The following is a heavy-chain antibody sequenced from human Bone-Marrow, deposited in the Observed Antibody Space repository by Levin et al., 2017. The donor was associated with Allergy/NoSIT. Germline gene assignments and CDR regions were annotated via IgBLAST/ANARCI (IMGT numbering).Heavy chain of an antibody. CDR3: ARLYSSGLHYYFDY. V-gene: IGHV4-39*01. CDR1: GGSISSSSYY. CDR2: IYYSGST. Sequence: SETLSLTCTVSGGSISSSSYYWGWIRQPPGKGLEWIGSIYYSGSTYYNPSLKSRVTISVDTSKNQFSLKLSSVTAADTAVYYCARLYSSGLHYYFDYWGQGTLVTVSS. J-gene: IGHJ4*02. D-gene: IGHD6-19*01.